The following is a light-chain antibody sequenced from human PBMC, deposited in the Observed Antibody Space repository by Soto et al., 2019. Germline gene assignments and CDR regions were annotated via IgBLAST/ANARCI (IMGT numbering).Light chain of an antibody. CDR3: SSYTNSGGWV. V-gene: IGLV2-14*01. CDR1: SSDVGGYDF. J-gene: IGLJ3*02. Sequence: QSALTQPASVSGSPGQSITISCTGTSSDVGGYDFVSWYQHHPGKAPKLMIYAVIYRPSGVSNRFSGSKSGNTASLTISGLQAEDEADYYCSSYTNSGGWVFGGGTKLTVL. CDR2: AVI.